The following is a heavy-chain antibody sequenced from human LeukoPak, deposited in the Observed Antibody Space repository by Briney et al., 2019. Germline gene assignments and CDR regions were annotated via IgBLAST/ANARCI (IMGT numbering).Heavy chain of an antibody. V-gene: IGHV3-9*01. CDR3: AKDKGDGYPQEYYFDS. CDR1: GFTFDDYA. D-gene: IGHD5-24*01. J-gene: IGHJ4*02. Sequence: GGSLRLSCAASGFTFDDYAMHWFRQAPGKGPEWVSGISWNSGSIGYADSVKGRFTISRDNAKNSLYLQMNSLRAEDTALYYCAKDKGDGYPQEYYFDSWGQGPLVTVSS. CDR2: ISWNSGSI.